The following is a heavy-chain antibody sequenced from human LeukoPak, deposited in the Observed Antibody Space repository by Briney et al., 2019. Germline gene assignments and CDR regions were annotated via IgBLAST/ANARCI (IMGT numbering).Heavy chain of an antibody. V-gene: IGHV4-34*01. D-gene: IGHD2-15*01. J-gene: IGHJ4*02. Sequence: SETPSLTCAVYGGSFSGYYWSWIRQPPGKGLEWIGETNHSGSTNYNPSLKSRVTISVDTSKNQFSLKLSSVTAADTAVYYCARGLGYCSGGSCPLGGYWGQGTLVTVSS. CDR2: TNHSGST. CDR1: GGSFSGYY. CDR3: ARGLGYCSGGSCPLGGY.